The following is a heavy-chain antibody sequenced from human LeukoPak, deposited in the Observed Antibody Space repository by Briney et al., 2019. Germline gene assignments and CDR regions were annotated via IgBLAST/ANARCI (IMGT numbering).Heavy chain of an antibody. CDR2: IYYSGST. J-gene: IGHJ5*02. CDR3: ARRGRALQHSPYNWFDP. V-gene: IGHV4-61*08. D-gene: IGHD1-26*01. Sequence: SETLSLTCTVSGGSISSGGYYWSWIRQPPGKGLEWIGYIYYSGSTNYNPSLKSRVTISVDTSKNQFSLKLSSVTAADTAVYYCARRGRALQHSPYNWFDPWGQGTLVTVSS. CDR1: GGSISSGGYY.